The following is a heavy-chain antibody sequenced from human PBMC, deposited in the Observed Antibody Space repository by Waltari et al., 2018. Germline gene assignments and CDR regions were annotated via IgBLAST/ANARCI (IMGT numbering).Heavy chain of an antibody. CDR3: APLPGGSGQTFDY. V-gene: IGHV1-69-2*01. Sequence: EVELVQSGAEVKKPGATVKISCKASGYTFMDYFMHWVQQAPGKGLEWMGRIEPEDGETVNAEKFQSRVTITADTSTDTAYMELSSLTSGDTAVYYCAPLPGGSGQTFDYWGQGTLVTVSS. J-gene: IGHJ4*02. CDR1: GYTFMDYF. CDR2: IEPEDGET. D-gene: IGHD3-10*01.